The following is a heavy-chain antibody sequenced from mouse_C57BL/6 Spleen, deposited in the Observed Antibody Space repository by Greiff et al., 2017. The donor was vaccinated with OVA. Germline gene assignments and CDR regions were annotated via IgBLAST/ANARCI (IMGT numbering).Heavy chain of an antibody. V-gene: IGHV1-50*01. CDR1: GYTFTSYW. Sequence: QVQLQQPGAELVKPGASVKLSCKASGYTFTSYWMQWVKQRPGQGLEWIGEIDPSDSYTNYNQKFKGKATLTVDTSSSTAYMQLSSLTSEDSAVYYCARWDDYGGFAYWGQGTLVTVSA. J-gene: IGHJ3*01. CDR2: IDPSDSYT. CDR3: ARWDDYGGFAY. D-gene: IGHD2-4*01.